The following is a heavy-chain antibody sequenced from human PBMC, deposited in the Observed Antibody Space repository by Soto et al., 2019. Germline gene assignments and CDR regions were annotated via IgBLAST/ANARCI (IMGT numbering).Heavy chain of an antibody. V-gene: IGHV3-66*04. CDR1: GFTVSSSY. CDR3: ARHVGFYWYFDL. CDR2: IYTDGNT. Sequence: EMQLVESGGGLVQPGGSLRLSCAASGFTVSSSYMGWVRQAPGKGLDWVSSIYTDGNTYYADSVKGRFTIFIDNSKDTLYLHMNSLRADDTAIYYCARHVGFYWYFDLWGRGTLVTVSS. D-gene: IGHD1-26*01. J-gene: IGHJ2*01.